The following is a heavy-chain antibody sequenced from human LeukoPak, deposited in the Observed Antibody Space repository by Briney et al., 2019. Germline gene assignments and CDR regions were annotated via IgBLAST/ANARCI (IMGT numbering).Heavy chain of an antibody. D-gene: IGHD1-26*01. V-gene: IGHV1-2*02. CDR3: ARGSYTHYYYYYGMDV. CDR2: INPNSGGT. CDR1: GYTFTGYY. Sequence: ASVKVSCKASGYTFTGYYMHWVRHAPGQGLEWMGWINPNSGGTNYAQKFQGRVTMTRDTSISTAYMELSRLRSDDTAVYYCARGSYTHYYYYYGMDVWGQGTTVTVSS. J-gene: IGHJ6*02.